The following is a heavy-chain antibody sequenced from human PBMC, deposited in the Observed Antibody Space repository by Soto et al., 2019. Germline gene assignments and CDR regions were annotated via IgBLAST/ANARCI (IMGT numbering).Heavy chain of an antibody. V-gene: IGHV4-59*12. CDR2: IYYSGST. D-gene: IGHD6-6*01. CDR3: ARGVLA. Sequence: SETLSLTCTVSGGSISSYYWSWVRQPPGKGLEWIGYIYYSGSTYYNPSLRSRVTISVDTSKNQFSLKLSSVTAADTAVYYCARGVLAWGQGTLVTVSS. J-gene: IGHJ5*02. CDR1: GGSISSYY.